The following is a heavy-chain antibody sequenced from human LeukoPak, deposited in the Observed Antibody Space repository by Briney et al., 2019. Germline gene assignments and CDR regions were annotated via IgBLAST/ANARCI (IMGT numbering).Heavy chain of an antibody. Sequence: SETLSLTCSVSGGSISIYYWSWIRQPPGKGLEWIGEINHSGSTNYNPSLKSRVTISVDTSKNQFSLKLSSVTAADTAVYYCARDGYSYGYIYWGQGTLVTVSS. D-gene: IGHD5-18*01. CDR1: GGSISIYY. J-gene: IGHJ4*02. CDR3: ARDGYSYGYIY. V-gene: IGHV4-34*01. CDR2: INHSGST.